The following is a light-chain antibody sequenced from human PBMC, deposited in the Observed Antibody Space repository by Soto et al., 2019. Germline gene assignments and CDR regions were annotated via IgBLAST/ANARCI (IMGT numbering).Light chain of an antibody. J-gene: IGKJ3*01. CDR2: ATS. CDR1: QGINXX. V-gene: IGKV1-16*02. Sequence: DIQMTQSPXXXXASVXXXXXXTCRASQGINXXLAWFQKKPGTAPKSLIYATSSLQRGVPSKFIGSGSGTDFTLTINDLQPEDSATYYCQQYTRYPLTFGPGTKVDI. CDR3: QQYTRYPLT.